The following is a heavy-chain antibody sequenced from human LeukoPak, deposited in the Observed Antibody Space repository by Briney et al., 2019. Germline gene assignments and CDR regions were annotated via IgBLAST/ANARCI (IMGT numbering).Heavy chain of an antibody. V-gene: IGHV3-9*01. D-gene: IGHD6-19*01. CDR1: GFTFDDYA. CDR2: ISWNSGSI. J-gene: IGHJ4*02. Sequence: PGRSLRLSCAASGFTFDDYAMRWVRQAPGKGLEWVSGISWNSGSIGYADSVKGRFTISRDNAKNSLYLQMNSLRAEDTALYYCAKATGYSSGWYGDWGQGTLVTVSS. CDR3: AKATGYSSGWYGD.